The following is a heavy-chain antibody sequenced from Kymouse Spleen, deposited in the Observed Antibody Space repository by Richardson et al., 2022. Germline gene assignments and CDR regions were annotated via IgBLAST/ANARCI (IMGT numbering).Heavy chain of an antibody. V-gene: IGHV4-34*01. CDR1: GGSFSGYY. D-gene: IGHD3-10*01. CDR2: INHSGST. CDR3: ARGPGFGEFDYYGMDV. Sequence: QVQLQQWGAGLLKPSETLSLTCAVYGGSFSGYYWSWIRQPPGKGLEWIGEINHSGSTNYNPSLKSRVTISVDTSKNQFSLKLSSVTAADTAVYYCARGPGFGEFDYYGMDVWGQGTTVTVSS. J-gene: IGHJ6*02.